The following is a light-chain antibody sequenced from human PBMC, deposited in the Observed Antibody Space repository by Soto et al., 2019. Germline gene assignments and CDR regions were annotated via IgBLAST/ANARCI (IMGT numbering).Light chain of an antibody. CDR2: DVS. CDR1: SSDIGGYNY. Sequence: QSALAQPASVSGSPGQSITISCTGTSSDIGGYNYVSWYQQHPGKAPKLMIYDVSNRPSGVSNRFSGSKSGNTASLIISGLQAEDEADYYCSSYSSSITKVFGGGTKLTVL. CDR3: SSYSSSITKV. J-gene: IGLJ2*01. V-gene: IGLV2-14*01.